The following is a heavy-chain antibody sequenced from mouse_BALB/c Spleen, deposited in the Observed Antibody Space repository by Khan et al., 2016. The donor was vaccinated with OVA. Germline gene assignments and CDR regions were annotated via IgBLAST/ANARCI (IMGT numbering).Heavy chain of an antibody. V-gene: IGHV2-4-1*01. CDR3: ARYSDMYDFTY. Sequence: QVQLQQSGPGLVQPSQSLSITCTVSGFSLTTYGVHWVRQSPGKGLEWLGLIWSGGNTDYNAAFISRLSISKDNSKSQVFFKMNSLQADDTAIYYCARYSDMYDFTYWGQGTLVTVSA. D-gene: IGHD2-14*01. CDR2: IWSGGNT. J-gene: IGHJ3*01. CDR1: GFSLTTYG.